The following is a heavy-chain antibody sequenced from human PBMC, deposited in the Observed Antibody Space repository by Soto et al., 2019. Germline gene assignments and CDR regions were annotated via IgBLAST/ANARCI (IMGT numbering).Heavy chain of an antibody. V-gene: IGHV3-7*03. D-gene: IGHD3-3*02. CDR1: GFTFRTFL. CDR2: IKEDGTEK. J-gene: IGHJ4*02. Sequence: GGSMRLSCAAAGFTFRTFLMRWDRQAPGKGLEWVANIKEDGTEKKYVDSVRGRFTISRDNTKNSLYLQMHSLRVEDTAVYYCARDVRLLAHFDTWGQGTQVTVS. CDR3: ARDVRLLAHFDT.